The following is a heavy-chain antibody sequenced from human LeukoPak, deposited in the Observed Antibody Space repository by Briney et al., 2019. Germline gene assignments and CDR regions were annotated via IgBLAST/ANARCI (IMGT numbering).Heavy chain of an antibody. Sequence: GASVQVSCKASGYTFTGYYMHWVRQAPGQGLEWMGWINPNSGGTNYAQKFQGRVTMTRDTSISTAYMELSRLRSDDTAVYYCAHKGGSGSYYFRGTYDAFDIWGQGTMVTVSS. CDR3: AHKGGSGSYYFRGTYDAFDI. CDR1: GYTFTGYY. J-gene: IGHJ3*02. D-gene: IGHD1-26*01. CDR2: INPNSGGT. V-gene: IGHV1-2*02.